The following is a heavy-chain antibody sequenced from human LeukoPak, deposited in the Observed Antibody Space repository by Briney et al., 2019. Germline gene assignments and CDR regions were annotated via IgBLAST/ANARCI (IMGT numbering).Heavy chain of an antibody. CDR3: ARLPYYYGMDV. J-gene: IGHJ6*02. CDR2: IYYSGST. V-gene: IGHV4-59*08. Sequence: SETLSLTCTVSGGSISSYYWSWIRQPPGKGLEWIGYIYYSGSTNYNPSLKSRVTISVDTSKNQFSLKLSSVTAADTAVYYCARLPYYYGMDVWRQGTTVTVSS. CDR1: GGSISSYY.